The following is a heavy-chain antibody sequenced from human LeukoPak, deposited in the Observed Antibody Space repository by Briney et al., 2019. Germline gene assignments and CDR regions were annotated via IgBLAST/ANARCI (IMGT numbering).Heavy chain of an antibody. CDR3: GRGVQYQLLDWFDP. D-gene: IGHD2-2*01. J-gene: IGHJ5*02. Sequence: PGWSLRLSCAASGFTVSSNYMSWVRQPPGKGLEWVTVIYSGGSTYYAASVKGRFTISRANYKNTLYLKMNSLRAEDPAVYYCGRGVQYQLLDWFDPWGEGTLVTVSS. CDR1: GFTVSSNY. V-gene: IGHV3-53*01. CDR2: IYSGGST.